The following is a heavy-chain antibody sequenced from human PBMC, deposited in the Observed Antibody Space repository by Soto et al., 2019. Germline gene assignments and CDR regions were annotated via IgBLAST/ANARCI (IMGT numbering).Heavy chain of an antibody. CDR3: ARDSAPYCSGGSCPFDY. V-gene: IGHV1-18*01. CDR1: GYTFTSYG. J-gene: IGHJ4*02. Sequence: QVQLVQSGAEVKKPGASVKVSCKASGYTFTSYGISWVRQAPGQGLEWMGWISAYNGNTNYAQKLQGRVTMTTDTSTSTAYMELRSLRSDDTAVYYCARDSAPYCSGGSCPFDYWGQGTLVTVSS. D-gene: IGHD2-15*01. CDR2: ISAYNGNT.